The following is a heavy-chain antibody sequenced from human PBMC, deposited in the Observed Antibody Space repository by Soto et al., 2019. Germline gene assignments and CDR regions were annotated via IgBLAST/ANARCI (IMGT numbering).Heavy chain of an antibody. CDR3: ARADRQYCSVSTCYIFDY. D-gene: IGHD2-2*02. Sequence: SETLSLTCIVSGASVSSNSYYWTWIRQPPGKGLEWIGYTDYSGSTKYNPSLKSRVTISVDTSKNQFSLRVSSVTATDTAMYYCARADRQYCSVSTCYIFDYWGQGTQVTVSS. CDR1: GASVSSNSYY. V-gene: IGHV4-61*01. CDR2: TDYSGST. J-gene: IGHJ4*02.